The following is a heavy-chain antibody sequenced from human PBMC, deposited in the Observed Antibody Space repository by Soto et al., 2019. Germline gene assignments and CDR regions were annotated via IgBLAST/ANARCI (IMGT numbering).Heavy chain of an antibody. CDR3: ARVRRTVPVYLHYFDY. CDR1: GYSFTSYW. D-gene: IGHD2-2*01. CDR2: IYPGDSDT. V-gene: IGHV5-51*01. J-gene: IGHJ4*02. Sequence: PGESLKISCKGSGYSFTSYWIGWVRQMPGKGLEWMGIIYPGDSDTRYSPSFQGQVTISADKSISTAYLQWSSLKASDTAMYYCARVRRTVPVYLHYFDYWGQGTLVTVSS.